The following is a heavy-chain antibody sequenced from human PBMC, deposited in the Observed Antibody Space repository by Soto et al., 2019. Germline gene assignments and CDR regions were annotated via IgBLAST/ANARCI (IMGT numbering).Heavy chain of an antibody. J-gene: IGHJ4*02. V-gene: IGHV1-58*01. Sequence: ASVKVSCKASGFTFTSSAVQWVRQARGQRLEWIGWIVVGSGNTNYAQKFQERVTITRDMSTSTAYMELSSLRSADTAVYYCAPQVVPTATKKPWGQGTLVTVSS. CDR1: GFTFTSSA. D-gene: IGHD2-2*01. CDR3: APQVVPTATKKP. CDR2: IVVGSGNT.